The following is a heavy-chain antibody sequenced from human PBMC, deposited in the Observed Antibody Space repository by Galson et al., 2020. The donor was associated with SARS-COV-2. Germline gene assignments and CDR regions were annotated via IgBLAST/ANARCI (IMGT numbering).Heavy chain of an antibody. CDR2: IYPPDADT. Sequence: GDSLKISCKGSGYSFSDYWIAWVRQMPGKGLEWMGIIYPPDADTAYSPSFQGQVTISVDESINTAYLQWSSVKASDTAIYDCARRIDATGGYEVGFDYWGQGTPVTVAS. CDR1: GYSFSDYW. V-gene: IGHV5-51*01. D-gene: IGHD2-8*02. CDR3: ARRIDATGGYEVGFDY. J-gene: IGHJ4*02.